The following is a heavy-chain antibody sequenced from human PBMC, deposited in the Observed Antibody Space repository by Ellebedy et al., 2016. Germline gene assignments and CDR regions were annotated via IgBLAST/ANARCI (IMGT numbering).Heavy chain of an antibody. CDR2: IDGGSGKT. Sequence: ASVKVSXXASGYTFTGYPIHWVRQVPGQRFEWMGRIDGGSGKTKYSEKFQGRVTITRDTSASRVYLDLSSLRPEDTAVYYCARGKGLQLWLIYYFDYWGQGTQVTVSS. CDR3: ARGKGLQLWLIYYFDY. J-gene: IGHJ4*02. CDR1: GYTFTGYP. D-gene: IGHD2-21*02. V-gene: IGHV1-3*01.